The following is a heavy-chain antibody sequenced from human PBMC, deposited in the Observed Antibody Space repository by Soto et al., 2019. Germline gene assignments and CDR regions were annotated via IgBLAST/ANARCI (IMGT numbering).Heavy chain of an antibody. CDR1: GYSLSSGHY. CDR2: IYHSGST. J-gene: IGHJ4*02. CDR3: ARVGFRGSYHYYFDF. V-gene: IGHV4-38-2*01. D-gene: IGHD1-26*01. Sequence: XETLSLTCAVSGYSLSSGHYWGCVRQPPGKGLEWIGSIYHSGSTYYNPSLKSRFTISVDTSNNQFSLKVTSVTAADTAVYYCARVGFRGSYHYYFDFWGQGTLVTVSS.